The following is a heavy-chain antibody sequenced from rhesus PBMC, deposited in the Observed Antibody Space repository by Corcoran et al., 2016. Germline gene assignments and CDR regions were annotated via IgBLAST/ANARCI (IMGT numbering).Heavy chain of an antibody. V-gene: IGHV2S1*01. CDR1: GFPLSTSGMG. CDR3: ARGNDIWAGYPFDY. CDR2: IYWDDDK. D-gene: IGHD3-3*01. Sequence: QVTLKESGPALVKPTQTLTLTCTFSGFPLSTSGMGVGWIRQPPGKDLEWLASIYWDDDKYYSSSLNSRLTISQDTSKNQVVLTVTNMDPVDTATYYCARGNDIWAGYPFDYWGQGVLVTISS. J-gene: IGHJ4*01.